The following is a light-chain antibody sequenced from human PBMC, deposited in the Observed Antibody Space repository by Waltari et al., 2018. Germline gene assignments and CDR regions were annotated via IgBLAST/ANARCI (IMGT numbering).Light chain of an antibody. V-gene: IGKV1-39*01. CDR3: QQNFSASVT. CDR2: SVS. J-gene: IGKJ3*01. CDR1: HAIRKS. Sequence: DTHLTQFPSSLSASLRDRVTISFLASHAIRKSLPWYPQKPGEAPRLLMCSVSCLQNGVPSIFSGSGSGTNFNRPIMSLHPEDLATYFCQQNFSASVTFGPGTQVDL.